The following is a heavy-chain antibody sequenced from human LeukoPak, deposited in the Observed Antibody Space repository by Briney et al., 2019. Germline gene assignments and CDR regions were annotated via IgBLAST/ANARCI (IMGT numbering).Heavy chain of an antibody. V-gene: IGHV3-15*01. D-gene: IGHD4-23*01. CDR3: TTEGKRNGGNSYYYYGMDV. CDR2: IKSKTDGGTT. CDR1: GFTFSNAW. J-gene: IGHJ6*02. Sequence: GGSLRLSCAASGFTFSNAWMSWVRQAQGKGLEWVGRIKSKTDGGTTDYAAPVKGRFTIQRDDSKNTLYLQMNSLNTEDTAVYYCTTEGKRNGGNSYYYYGMDVWGQGTTVTVSS.